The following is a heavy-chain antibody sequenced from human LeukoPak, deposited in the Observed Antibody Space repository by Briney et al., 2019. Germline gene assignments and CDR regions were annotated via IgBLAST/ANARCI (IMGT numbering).Heavy chain of an antibody. J-gene: IGHJ3*02. D-gene: IGHD5-18*01. CDR2: ISYDGSNK. CDR3: ARDGRGYSAWDDAFDI. V-gene: IGHV3-30-3*01. Sequence: GRSLRLSCAASGLTFSSYAMHWVRQAPGKGLEWVAVISYDGSNKYYADSVKGRFTISRDNSKNTLYLQMNSLRAEDTAVYYCARDGRGYSAWDDAFDIWGQGTMVTVSS. CDR1: GLTFSSYA.